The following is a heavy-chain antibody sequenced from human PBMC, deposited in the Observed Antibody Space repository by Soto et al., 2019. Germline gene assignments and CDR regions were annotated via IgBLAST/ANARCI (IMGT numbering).Heavy chain of an antibody. Sequence: ASVMVSCKASVYTFTSSAMHCVRQAPGQRLEWMGWLNAGNGNTKYSQKFQGRVTITTDTSASTAYTELSSLKSDDTAVSYCASNHLLTKPYGMDVWGQWATVSVSS. V-gene: IGHV1-3*01. CDR1: VYTFTSSA. CDR2: LNAGNGNT. CDR3: ASNHLLTKPYGMDV. J-gene: IGHJ6*02. D-gene: IGHD4-4*01.